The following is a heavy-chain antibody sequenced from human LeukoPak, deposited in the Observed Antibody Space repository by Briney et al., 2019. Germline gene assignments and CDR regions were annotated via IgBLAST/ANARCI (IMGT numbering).Heavy chain of an antibody. J-gene: IGHJ6*03. Sequence: SVKVSRKASGGTFSSYAISWVRQAPGQGLEWMGGIIPIFGTANYAQKFQGRVTITTDESTSTAYMELSSLRSEDTAVYYCALSYYYYMDVWGKGTTVTVSS. CDR1: GGTFSSYA. V-gene: IGHV1-69*05. CDR2: IIPIFGTA. CDR3: ALSYYYYMDV.